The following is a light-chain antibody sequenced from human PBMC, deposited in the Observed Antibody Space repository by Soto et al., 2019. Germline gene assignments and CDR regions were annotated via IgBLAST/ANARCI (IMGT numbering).Light chain of an antibody. V-gene: IGLV1-40*01. CDR2: GNS. CDR1: SSNIGAGYD. Sequence: QSVLTQPPSVSGAPGQRVTISCTGSSSNIGAGYDVHWYQQLPGTAPKLLIYGNSNRPSGVPDRFSGSKSGTSASLAITGLRAEDEGDDYGQSYDSSLSGSMVFGGGTKLTVL. J-gene: IGLJ2*01. CDR3: QSYDSSLSGSMV.